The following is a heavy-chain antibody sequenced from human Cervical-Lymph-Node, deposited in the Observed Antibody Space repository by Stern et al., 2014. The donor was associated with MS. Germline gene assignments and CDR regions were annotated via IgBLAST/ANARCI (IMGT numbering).Heavy chain of an antibody. V-gene: IGHV3-30*18. CDR2: ISYDGSQE. D-gene: IGHD6-13*01. J-gene: IGHJ4*02. Sequence: QLVESGGGVVQPGRSLRLSCAASGFTFNSYGMHWVRQAPGKGLEWVAVISYDGSQEYYADSVRGRFTISRDKSKNTMFLQMNSLRAEDTAVYYCAKAEYSSSWPPAYWGQGTLVIVSS. CDR3: AKAEYSSSWPPAY. CDR1: GFTFNSYG.